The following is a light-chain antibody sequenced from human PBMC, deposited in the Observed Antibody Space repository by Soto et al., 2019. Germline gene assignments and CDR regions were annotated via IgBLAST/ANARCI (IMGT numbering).Light chain of an antibody. J-gene: IGKJ5*01. V-gene: IGKV1-39*01. CDR1: QSISTY. CDR3: QQSYTTPVT. Sequence: DIQMTQSPSSLSASVTDKVTITCRASQSISTYLNWYQQKPRQAPQLLIYSASNLQSGVPSRFSGSGSGTEFTLTISSLQPEDFAAYYCQQSYTTPVTFGQGTRLEIK. CDR2: SAS.